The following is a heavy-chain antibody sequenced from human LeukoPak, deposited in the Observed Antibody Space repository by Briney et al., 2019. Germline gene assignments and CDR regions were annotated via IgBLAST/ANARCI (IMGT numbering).Heavy chain of an antibody. D-gene: IGHD1-26*01. Sequence: PSETLSLTCTVSGGPISSSSYYWGWIRQPPGKGLEWIGSIYYSGSTYYNPSLKSRVTISVDKSKTQFSLKLSSVTAADTAVYYCARDKWEPRYAFDIWGQGTMVTVSS. J-gene: IGHJ3*02. V-gene: IGHV4-39*07. CDR1: GGPISSSSYY. CDR3: ARDKWEPRYAFDI. CDR2: IYYSGST.